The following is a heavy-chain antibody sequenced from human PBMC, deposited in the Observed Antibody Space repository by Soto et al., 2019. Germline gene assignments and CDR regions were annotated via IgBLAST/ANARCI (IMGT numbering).Heavy chain of an antibody. CDR1: GFSLSTSRVG. Sequence: QITLKESGPTLVKPTQTLTLTCTFSGFSLSTSRVGVGWIRQPPGKALEWLALIYWDDDKRYSPSLKTRLNITKDTSKNQVVLTMTNTDPVDTATYYCAHTSGGGNSACFDYWGQGTLVTVSS. J-gene: IGHJ4*02. D-gene: IGHD2-21*02. CDR2: IYWDDDK. CDR3: AHTSGGGNSACFDY. V-gene: IGHV2-5*02.